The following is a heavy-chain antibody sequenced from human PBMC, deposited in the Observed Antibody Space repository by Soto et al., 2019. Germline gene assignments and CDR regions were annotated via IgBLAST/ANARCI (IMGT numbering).Heavy chain of an antibody. J-gene: IGHJ6*02. CDR1: GYTFSSFG. D-gene: IGHD3-22*01. V-gene: IGHV1-18*01. CDR2: ISAYNGNT. Sequence: QVQLVQSGAEVKKPGASVKVSCKASGYTFSSFGISWVRQAPGKGLEWMGWISAYNGNTNYAQNLQGRVTMTTDTSTGTAYMEVRSLTSDDTAVYYCARDGSGYYYYYYGMDVWGQGTTVTVSS. CDR3: ARDGSGYYYYYYGMDV.